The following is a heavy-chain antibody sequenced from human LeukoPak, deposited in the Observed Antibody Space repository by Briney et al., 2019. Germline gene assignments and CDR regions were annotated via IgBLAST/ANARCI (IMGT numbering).Heavy chain of an antibody. D-gene: IGHD6-19*01. V-gene: IGHV4-61*02. CDR2: IYTSGST. CDR1: GGSISSNSYY. J-gene: IGHJ5*02. Sequence: SETLSLTCTVSGGSISSNSYYWSWIRQPAGKGLEWIGRIYTSGSTNYNPSLKSRVTISVDTSKNQFSLTLTSLTAADTAVYFCSRHEHKALAGDTWGQGTLVTVSS. CDR3: SRHEHKALAGDT.